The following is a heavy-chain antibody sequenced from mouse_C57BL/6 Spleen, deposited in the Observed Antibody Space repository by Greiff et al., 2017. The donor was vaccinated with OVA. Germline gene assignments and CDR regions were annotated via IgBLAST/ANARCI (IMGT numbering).Heavy chain of an antibody. CDR3: ARPHYYGSSWFAY. Sequence: EVQLVESGGGLVKPGGSLKLSCAASGFTFSDYGMHWVHQAPEKGLEWVAYISSGSSTIYYADTVKGRFTISRDNAKNTLFLQMTSLRSEDTAMYYCARPHYYGSSWFAYWGQGTLVTVSA. CDR1: GFTFSDYG. J-gene: IGHJ3*01. CDR2: ISSGSSTI. V-gene: IGHV5-17*01. D-gene: IGHD1-1*01.